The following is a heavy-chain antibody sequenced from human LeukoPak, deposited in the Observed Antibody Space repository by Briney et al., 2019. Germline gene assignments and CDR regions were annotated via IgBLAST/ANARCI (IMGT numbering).Heavy chain of an antibody. J-gene: IGHJ4*02. CDR1: GGTLSSYA. CDR2: IIPIFGTA. D-gene: IGHD6-13*01. V-gene: IGHV1-69*01. Sequence: SVKVSCKASGGTLSSYAISWVRQAPGQGLEWMGGIIPIFGTANYAQKFQGRVTITADESTSTAYMELSSLRSEDTAVYYCARHPPGAAGTLQYYFDYWGQGTLVTVSS. CDR3: ARHPPGAAGTLQYYFDY.